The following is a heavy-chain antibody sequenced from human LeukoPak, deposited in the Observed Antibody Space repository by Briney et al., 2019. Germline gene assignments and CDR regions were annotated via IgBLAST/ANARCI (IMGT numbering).Heavy chain of an antibody. CDR1: GFTFSSCA. Sequence: GGSLRLSCAASGFTFSSCAMSWVRQAPGKGLEWVSAISGSGGSTYYADSVKGRFTSSRDNSKNTLYLQMNSLRAEDTAVYYCAKETPTYYYGSGSYLLGGYFDYWGQGTLVTVSS. D-gene: IGHD3-10*01. CDR2: ISGSGGST. V-gene: IGHV3-23*01. J-gene: IGHJ4*02. CDR3: AKETPTYYYGSGSYLLGGYFDY.